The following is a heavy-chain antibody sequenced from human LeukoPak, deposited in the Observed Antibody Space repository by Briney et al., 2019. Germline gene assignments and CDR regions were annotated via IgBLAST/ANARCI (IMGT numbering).Heavy chain of an antibody. J-gene: IGHJ4*02. CDR1: GYFISSGYY. Sequence: PSETLSLTCTVSGYFISSGYYWGWVRQPPGKGLEWIGSSSHGAYTYYNPSLKGRVTISLDTSNNRFSLKLNSATAADTAVYYCATAGANGYSYGYGGESLDYWGQGALVTVSS. V-gene: IGHV4-38-2*02. CDR2: SSHGAYT. D-gene: IGHD5-18*01. CDR3: ATAGANGYSYGYGGESLDY.